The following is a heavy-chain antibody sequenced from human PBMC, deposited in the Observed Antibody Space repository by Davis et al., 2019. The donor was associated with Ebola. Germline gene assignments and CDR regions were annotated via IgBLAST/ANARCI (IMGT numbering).Heavy chain of an antibody. V-gene: IGHV4-59*01. CDR2: ISYSWIT. D-gene: IGHD6-25*01. CDR1: GDSISSSY. Sequence: PSETLSLTCTVSGDSISSSYWSWIRRPPGKGLEWIGYISYSWITNYNPSLKSRVTISVDTSKNQFSLNLSSVTAADTAVYYCARQWQRLAWFDPWGQGTLVTVSS. CDR3: ARQWQRLAWFDP. J-gene: IGHJ5*02.